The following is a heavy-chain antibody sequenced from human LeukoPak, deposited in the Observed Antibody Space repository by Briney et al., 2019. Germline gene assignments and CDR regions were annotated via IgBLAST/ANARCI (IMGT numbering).Heavy chain of an antibody. V-gene: IGHV3-30*02. D-gene: IGHD2-8*02. CDR1: GFTFSSSA. J-gene: IGHJ4*02. Sequence: GGSLRLSCGASGFTFSSSAMHWVRQGPGKGLEWVAYIAHHGNNKYYADSVKGRFTISRDNSKGSPYLQMNSLRADDTAVYYCAKDGSWSCTDWGQGTLVRVSS. CDR3: AKDGSWSCTD. CDR2: IAHHGNNK.